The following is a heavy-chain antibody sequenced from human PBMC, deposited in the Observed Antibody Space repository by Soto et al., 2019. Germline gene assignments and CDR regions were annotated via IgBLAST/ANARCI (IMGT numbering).Heavy chain of an antibody. CDR3: AKDSEQWLVPYYFDY. V-gene: IGHV3-23*01. J-gene: IGHJ4*02. Sequence: GGSLRLSCAASGFTFSSYAMSWVRQAPGKGLEWVSAISGSGGSTYYADSVKGRFTISRDNSKNTLYLQMNSLRAEDTAVYYCAKDSEQWLVPYYFDYWGQGTLVTVSS. CDR2: ISGSGGST. CDR1: GFTFSSYA. D-gene: IGHD6-19*01.